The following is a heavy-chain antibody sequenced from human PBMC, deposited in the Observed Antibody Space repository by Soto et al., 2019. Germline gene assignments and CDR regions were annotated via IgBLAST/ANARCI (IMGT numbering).Heavy chain of an antibody. CDR1: GGSISSTNHY. CDR2: IYYSGLT. Sequence: NRSETLSLTCTVSGGSISSTNHYWGWIRQPPGKGLEWIGDIYYSGLTRYNPSLKSRVTISVDTSKDQFSLKLSSVTAADTAVYYCARHGYYYDSTGYYYFVWGQGTLVTVSS. J-gene: IGHJ4*02. D-gene: IGHD3-22*01. CDR3: ARHGYYYDSTGYYYFV. V-gene: IGHV4-39*01.